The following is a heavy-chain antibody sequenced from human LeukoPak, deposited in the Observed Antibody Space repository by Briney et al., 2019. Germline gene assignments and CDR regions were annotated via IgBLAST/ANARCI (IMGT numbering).Heavy chain of an antibody. CDR1: GFTFSSYA. CDR2: ISYDGSNK. J-gene: IGHJ5*02. D-gene: IGHD6-6*01. V-gene: IGHV3-30*01. Sequence: GGSLRLSCAASGFTFSSYAMHWVRQAPGKGLEWVAVISYDGSNKYYADSVKGRFTISRDNSKNTLYLQMNSLRAEDTAVYYCARNSAYSSSPHNWFDPWGQGTLVTVSS. CDR3: ARNSAYSSSPHNWFDP.